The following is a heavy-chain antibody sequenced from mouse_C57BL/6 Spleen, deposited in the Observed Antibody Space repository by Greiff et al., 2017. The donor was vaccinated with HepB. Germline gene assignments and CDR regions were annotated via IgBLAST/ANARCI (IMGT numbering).Heavy chain of an antibody. V-gene: IGHV1-26*01. Sequence: VQLQQSGPELVKPGASVKISCKASGYTFPDYYMNWVKQSHGKSLEWIGDINPNNGGTSYNQKFKGKATLTVDKSSSTAYMELRSLTSEDSAVYYCASFLITTVVYFDYWGQGTTLTVSS. CDR2: INPNNGGT. D-gene: IGHD1-1*01. CDR1: GYTFPDYY. J-gene: IGHJ2*01. CDR3: ASFLITTVVYFDY.